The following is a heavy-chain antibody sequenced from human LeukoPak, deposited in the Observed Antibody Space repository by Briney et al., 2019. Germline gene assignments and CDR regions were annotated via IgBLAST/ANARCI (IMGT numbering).Heavy chain of an antibody. CDR1: GFTFSSYW. V-gene: IGHV3-53*01. CDR2: IYSGGST. D-gene: IGHD5-18*01. J-gene: IGHJ4*02. Sequence: HPGGSLRLSCAASGFTFSSYWMSWVRQAPGKGLEWVSIIYSGGSTHYADSVKGRFTISRDNSKNTLYLQMNSLRAEDTAVYYCATRRSLDTVEYWGQGTLVTVSS. CDR3: ATRRSLDTVEY.